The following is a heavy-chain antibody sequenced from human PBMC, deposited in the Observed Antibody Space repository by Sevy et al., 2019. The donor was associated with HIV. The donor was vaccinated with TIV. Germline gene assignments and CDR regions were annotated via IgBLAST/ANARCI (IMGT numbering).Heavy chain of an antibody. CDR2: IKSKTDGGTT. CDR3: TTDSSSWYLAFDY. CDR1: GFTFSNAW. J-gene: IGHJ4*02. Sequence: GGSLRLSCAPSGFTFSNAWMSWVRQAPGKGLEWVGRIKSKTDGGTTDYAAPVKGRFTISRDDSKNTLYLQMNSLKTEDTAVYYCTTDSSSWYLAFDYWGQGTLVTVSS. V-gene: IGHV3-15*01. D-gene: IGHD6-13*01.